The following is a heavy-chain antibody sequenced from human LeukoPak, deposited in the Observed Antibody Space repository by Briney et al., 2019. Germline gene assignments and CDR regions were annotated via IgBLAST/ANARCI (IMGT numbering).Heavy chain of an antibody. CDR3: ARGFGDGYNLGWFDP. D-gene: IGHD5-24*01. Sequence: GRSLRLSCAASGFTFSSYAMHWVRQAPGKGLEWVAVISYDGSNKYYADSVKGRFTISRDNSKNTLYLQMNSLRAEDTAVYYCARGFGDGYNLGWFDPWGQGTLVTVSS. J-gene: IGHJ5*02. V-gene: IGHV3-30-3*01. CDR2: ISYDGSNK. CDR1: GFTFSSYA.